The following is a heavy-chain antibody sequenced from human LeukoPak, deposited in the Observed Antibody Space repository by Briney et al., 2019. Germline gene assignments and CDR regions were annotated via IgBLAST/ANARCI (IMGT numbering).Heavy chain of an antibody. CDR3: ARGRMITFGGVSYPDY. V-gene: IGHV4-34*01. J-gene: IGHJ4*02. CDR2: INHSGST. CDR1: GGSFSGYY. D-gene: IGHD3-16*01. Sequence: KASETLSLTCAVYGGSFSGYYWSWIRQPPGKGLEWIGEINHSGSTNYNPSLKSRVTISVDTSKNQFSLKLGSVTAADTAVYYCARGRMITFGGVSYPDYWGQGTLVTVSS.